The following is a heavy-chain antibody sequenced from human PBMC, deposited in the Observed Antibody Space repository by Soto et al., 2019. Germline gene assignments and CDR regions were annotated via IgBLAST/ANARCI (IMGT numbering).Heavy chain of an antibody. CDR2: IYPGDSDT. D-gene: IGHD5-12*01. J-gene: IGHJ5*02. CDR1: GYSFTSYW. CDR3: VRRGYALSNWFDP. Sequence: EVQLVQSGAEVKKPGESLKISCKGSGYSFTSYWIGWVRQIPGKGLEWMGIIYPGDSDTRYSPSFQGQVTISSDKSISTAYLQWSSLKASDTAIYYCVRRGYALSNWFDPWGQGTLVTVSS. V-gene: IGHV5-51*03.